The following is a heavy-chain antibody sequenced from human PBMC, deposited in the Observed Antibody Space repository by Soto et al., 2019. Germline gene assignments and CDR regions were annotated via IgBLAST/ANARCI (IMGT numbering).Heavy chain of an antibody. V-gene: IGHV3-11*06. CDR3: ARGHHSKDV. CDR2: INPSGTYT. Sequence: GSLRLSCAASGFTFSGHYMTWVRQAPGKGLEYISYINPSGTYTHYADSVKGRFTISRDNAENSLYLQMNSLRPEDTALYFCARGHHSKDVWGQGATVTVSS. J-gene: IGHJ6*02. CDR1: GFTFSGHY.